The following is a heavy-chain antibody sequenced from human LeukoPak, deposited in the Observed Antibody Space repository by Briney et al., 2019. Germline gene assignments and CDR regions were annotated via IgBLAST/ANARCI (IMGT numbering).Heavy chain of an antibody. CDR1: GFTFSTYG. Sequence: GGSLRLSCAASGFTFSTYGMHWVRQAPGKGLEWVTFIHSEGNNKQYADSVKGRFTISRDNSKDSLSLQMNSLRTEDTAVYYCVRSLTAREYFQPWGQGTLVTVSS. D-gene: IGHD6-6*01. CDR3: VRSLTAREYFQP. J-gene: IGHJ1*01. CDR2: IHSEGNNK. V-gene: IGHV3-30*02.